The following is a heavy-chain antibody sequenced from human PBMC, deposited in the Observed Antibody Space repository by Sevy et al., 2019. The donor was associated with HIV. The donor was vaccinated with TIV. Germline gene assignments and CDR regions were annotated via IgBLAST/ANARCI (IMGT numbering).Heavy chain of an antibody. CDR1: EITLSNYA. CDR2: ISGSGGST. CDR3: AKDRAVLVGDAFDL. Sequence: GGSLSLSCAASEITLSNYAMNWVRQAPGRGLEWVSAISGSGGSTYYADSVKGRFTISRDNSKNTLSLQMHSLRVEDTAVYYCAKDRAVLVGDAFDLWGQGTMVTVSS. V-gene: IGHV3-23*01. J-gene: IGHJ3*01. D-gene: IGHD2-15*01.